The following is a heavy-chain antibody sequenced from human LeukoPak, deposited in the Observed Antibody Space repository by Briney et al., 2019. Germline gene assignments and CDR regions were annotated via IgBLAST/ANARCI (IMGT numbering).Heavy chain of an antibody. Sequence: SQTLSLTCTVSGGSISSGDYYRSWIRQPPGKGLEWIGEINHSGSTNYNPSLKSRVTISVDTSKNQFSLKLSSVTAADTAVYYCARTRDYVWGSYRPSTFDYWGQGTLVTVSS. V-gene: IGHV4-30-4*08. CDR1: GGSISSGDYY. D-gene: IGHD3-16*02. CDR2: INHSGST. CDR3: ARTRDYVWGSYRPSTFDY. J-gene: IGHJ4*02.